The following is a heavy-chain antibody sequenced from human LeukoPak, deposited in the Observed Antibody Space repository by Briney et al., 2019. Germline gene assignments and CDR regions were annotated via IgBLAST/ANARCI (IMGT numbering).Heavy chain of an antibody. V-gene: IGHV4-59*01. CDR1: GGSISSYY. D-gene: IGHD4-11*01. J-gene: IGHJ6*02. Sequence: PSETLSLTCTVSGGSISSYYWSWIRQPPGKGLEWIGYIYYSGSTNYNPSLKSRVTISVDTSKNQFSLKLSSVTAADTAVYYCARGRDSNYLYYYYYGMDVWGQGTTVTVSS. CDR3: ARGRDSNYLYYYYYGMDV. CDR2: IYYSGST.